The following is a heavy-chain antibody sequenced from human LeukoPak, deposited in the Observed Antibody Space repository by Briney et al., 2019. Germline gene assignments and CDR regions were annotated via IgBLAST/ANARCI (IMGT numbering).Heavy chain of an antibody. V-gene: IGHV3-30*03. Sequence: PGGSLRLSCAASGFTFSSYGMHWVRQAPGKGLGWVAVISYDGSNKYYADSVKGRFTISRDNSKNTLYLQMNSLRAEDTAVYYCARFGSGSYYYYYGMDVWGQGTTVTVSS. CDR2: ISYDGSNK. CDR1: GFTFSSYG. J-gene: IGHJ6*02. D-gene: IGHD3-10*01. CDR3: ARFGSGSYYYYYGMDV.